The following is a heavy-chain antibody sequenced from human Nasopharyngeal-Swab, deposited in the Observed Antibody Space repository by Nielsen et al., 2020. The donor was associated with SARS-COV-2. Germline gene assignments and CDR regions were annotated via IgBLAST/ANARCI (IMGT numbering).Heavy chain of an antibody. CDR3: ARSGTYYGMDV. Sequence: GESLKISCKASGYNFASYWIGWVRQMPGRGLEWTGIIYPGDSDTRYSPSFQGQVTISVDKSINTAFLHSSSLKASDIATYYCARSGTYYGMDVWGQGTTVIVSS. CDR1: GYNFASYW. CDR2: IYPGDSDT. V-gene: IGHV5-51*01. D-gene: IGHD1-26*01. J-gene: IGHJ6*02.